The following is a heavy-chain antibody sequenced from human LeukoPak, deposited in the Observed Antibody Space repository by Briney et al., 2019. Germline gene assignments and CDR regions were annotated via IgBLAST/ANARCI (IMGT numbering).Heavy chain of an antibody. J-gene: IGHJ4*02. Sequence: PGGSLRLSCAASGFTFSIYAMSWVRQAPGKGLEWVSAISGSGGSTYYADSVKGRFTISRDNSKNTLYLQMNSLRAEDTAVYYCAKDLNQRLRLLEWLLSFGYWGQGTLVTVFS. CDR3: AKDLNQRLRLLEWLLSFGY. CDR2: ISGSGGST. CDR1: GFTFSIYA. V-gene: IGHV3-23*01. D-gene: IGHD3-3*01.